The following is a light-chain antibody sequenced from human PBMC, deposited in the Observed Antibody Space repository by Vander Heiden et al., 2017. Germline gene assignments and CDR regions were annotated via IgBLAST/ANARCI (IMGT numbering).Light chain of an antibody. CDR2: DVT. V-gene: IGLV2-11*01. CDR1: SSDVGRYNF. J-gene: IGLJ1*01. Sequence: QSAPTQPRSVSGSPGQSVTISCTGTSSDVGRYNFVSWYQKYPGKAPRVIIYDVTRRPSGVPDRFSGSKSGNTASLTISGLQADDEADYYCCSFVDRFTCVFGTGTEVTVL. CDR3: CSFVDRFTCV.